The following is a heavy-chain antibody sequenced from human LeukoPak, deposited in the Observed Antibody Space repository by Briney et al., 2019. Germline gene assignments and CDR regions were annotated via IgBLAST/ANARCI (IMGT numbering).Heavy chain of an antibody. V-gene: IGHV4-59*11. CDR2: IYYSGST. D-gene: IGHD3-9*01. CDR1: GGSISSHY. Sequence: SETLSLTCTVSGGSISSHYWSWTRQPPGKGLEWIGYIYYSGSTNYNPSLKSRVTISVDTSKNQFSLKLSSVTAADTAVYYCARGVALGRYFDWLSRIDYYYYMDVWGKGTTVTVSS. J-gene: IGHJ6*03. CDR3: ARGVALGRYFDWLSRIDYYYYMDV.